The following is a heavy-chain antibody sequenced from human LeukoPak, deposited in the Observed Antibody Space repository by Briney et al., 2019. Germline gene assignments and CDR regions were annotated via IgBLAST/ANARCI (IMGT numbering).Heavy chain of an antibody. CDR3: ARNLTPDHFDY. CDR1: GGTFSSYA. Sequence: ASVKVSCKASGGTFSSYAISWVRQAPGQGLEWMGGIIPIFGTANYAQKFQGRVTITADKSTSTAYMELSSLRSEDTAVYYCARNLTPDHFDYWGQGTLVTVSS. J-gene: IGHJ4*02. CDR2: IIPIFGTA. V-gene: IGHV1-69*06.